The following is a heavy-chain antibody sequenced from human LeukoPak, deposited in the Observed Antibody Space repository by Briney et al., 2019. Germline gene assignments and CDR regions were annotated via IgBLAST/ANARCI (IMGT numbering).Heavy chain of an antibody. J-gene: IGHJ4*02. CDR3: TRPSYYGSGTDYYFDY. CDR2: IRSKSNSYAT. V-gene: IGHV3-73*01. CDR1: GLSFSDSA. D-gene: IGHD3-10*01. Sequence: GGSLKLSCAASGLSFSDSALHWVPQASGKGLEWVGRIRSKSNSYATAYAASVKGRFTVSRDDSKNTAYLQMNSLKTEDTAVYYCTRPSYYGSGTDYYFDYWGQGILVTVSS.